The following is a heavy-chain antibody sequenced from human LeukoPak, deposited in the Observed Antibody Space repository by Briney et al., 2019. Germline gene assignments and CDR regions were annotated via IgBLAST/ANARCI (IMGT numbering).Heavy chain of an antibody. CDR2: KKSDGREK. CDR1: GFSISNHW. Sequence: PGGPLTLSCVASGFSISNHWMNWVPLAPGKGLEGVANKKSDGREKKYVDSVKARLTISRDNAKNSLYMQMAYVRVEDGAIYYCASRKSQASAAGIPWGQGALVTVSS. V-gene: IGHV3-7*01. CDR3: ASRKSQASAAGIP. J-gene: IGHJ5*02. D-gene: IGHD1-14*01.